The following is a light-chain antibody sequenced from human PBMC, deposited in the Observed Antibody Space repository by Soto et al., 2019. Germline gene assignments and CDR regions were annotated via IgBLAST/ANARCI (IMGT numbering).Light chain of an antibody. CDR1: QSVSSSY. V-gene: IGKV3-20*01. Sequence: EIVLTQSPGTLSLSPGERATLSCRASQSVSSSYLAWYQQKPGQAPRLPIYGASSRATGIPDRFSGSGSGTDFTLTISRLEPEDFAVYYCQQYGSSPPITFGHGTRLEIK. J-gene: IGKJ5*01. CDR2: GAS. CDR3: QQYGSSPPIT.